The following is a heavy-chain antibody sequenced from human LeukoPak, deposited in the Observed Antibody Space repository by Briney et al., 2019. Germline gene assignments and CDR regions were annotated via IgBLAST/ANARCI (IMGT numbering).Heavy chain of an antibody. Sequence: GGSLRLSCAASGFSFSSYAMSWVRQAPGKGLEWVSALSGSGGSTFYADSVKGRFTISRDNSKNTLYLQMNSLRAEDTAVYHCAKDGSSGDYYYFDYWGQGSLVTVSS. CDR2: LSGSGGST. CDR3: AKDGSSGDYYYFDY. D-gene: IGHD3-22*01. V-gene: IGHV3-23*01. CDR1: GFSFSSYA. J-gene: IGHJ4*02.